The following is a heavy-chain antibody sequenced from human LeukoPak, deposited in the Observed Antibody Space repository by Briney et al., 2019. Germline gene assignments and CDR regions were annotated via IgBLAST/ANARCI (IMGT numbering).Heavy chain of an antibody. CDR2: ISPDGTDK. J-gene: IGHJ5*02. CDR1: GFTFSSHY. CDR3: AKASAPATRAQGNWFDP. Sequence: HPGGSLRLSCAASGFTFSSHYMHWVRQAPGKGLEWLAVISPDGTDKDYTDSVKGRFTISRVNSDNTLYLQMDALKTDDTAVYHCAKASAPATRAQGNWFDPWGQGTLVTVSS. V-gene: IGHV3-30*18.